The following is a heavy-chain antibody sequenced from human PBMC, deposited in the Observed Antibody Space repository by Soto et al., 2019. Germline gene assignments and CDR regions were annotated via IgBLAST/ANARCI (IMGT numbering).Heavy chain of an antibody. V-gene: IGHV1-46*02. CDR2: IHPSGGGS. D-gene: IGHD2-21*02. CDR3: ARGGHIAVVTASLDY. Sequence: ASVKVSCKPSGYTLNTYYLHWVRQAPGQGLEWMGIIHPSGGGSTYAQKFLGRVTMTRDTSTSTVFMELSSLRSADTAVYYCARGGHIAVVTASLDYWGQGTLVTVSS. J-gene: IGHJ4*02. CDR1: GYTLNTYY.